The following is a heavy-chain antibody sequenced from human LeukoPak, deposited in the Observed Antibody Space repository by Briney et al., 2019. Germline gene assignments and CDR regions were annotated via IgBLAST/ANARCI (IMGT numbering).Heavy chain of an antibody. V-gene: IGHV4-39*01. CDR2: IYYTGST. D-gene: IGHD6-13*01. Sequence: SETLSLTCTVSGGSISSSGYFWVWIRQPPGKGLEWIGSIYYTGSTYYNPSLKSRVTISIDTSKNQFSLRLSSVTAADTAVYYCASQSPGLIAAFRLDSWGQGTMVTASS. CDR1: GGSISSSGYF. CDR3: ASQSPGLIAAFRLDS. J-gene: IGHJ4*02.